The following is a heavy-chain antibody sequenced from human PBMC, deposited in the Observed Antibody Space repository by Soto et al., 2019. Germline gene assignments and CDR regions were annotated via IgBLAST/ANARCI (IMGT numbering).Heavy chain of an antibody. V-gene: IGHV1-18*01. J-gene: IGHJ5*02. CDR2: ISAYNGNT. Sequence: GASVKVSCKASGYTFTSYGISWVRQAPGQGLEWMGWISAYNGNTNYAQKLQGRVTMTTDTSTSTAYMELRSLRSDDTAVYYCARIQHRIGYCSGGSCGNWFDPWGQGTLVTVSS. CDR3: ARIQHRIGYCSGGSCGNWFDP. CDR1: GYTFTSYG. D-gene: IGHD2-15*01.